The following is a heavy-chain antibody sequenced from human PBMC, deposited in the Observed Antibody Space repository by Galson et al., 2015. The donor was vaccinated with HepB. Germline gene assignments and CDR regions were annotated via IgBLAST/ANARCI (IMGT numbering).Heavy chain of an antibody. V-gene: IGHV4-59*01. CDR3: ARERAIFGVVHNWFDP. J-gene: IGHJ5*02. CDR1: GGSISSYY. CDR2: IYYSGST. Sequence: SETLSLTCTVSGGSISSYYWSWIRQPPGEGLEWIGYIYYSGSTNYNPSLKSRVTISVDTSKNQFSLKLSSVTAADTAVYYCARERAIFGVVHNWFDPWGQGTLVTVSS. D-gene: IGHD3-3*01.